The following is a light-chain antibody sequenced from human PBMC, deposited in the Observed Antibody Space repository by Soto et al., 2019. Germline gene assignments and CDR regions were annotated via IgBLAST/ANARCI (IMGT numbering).Light chain of an antibody. J-gene: IGKJ2*01. V-gene: IGKV1-9*01. CDR3: QQFNSYPYT. CDR1: QGISSY. CDR2: AAS. Sequence: DIQLTQSPSFLSASVGDRVTITCRASQGISSYLSWYQQKPGKAPKLLIYAASTLQSGVPSRFSGSGSGTGFTLTISSLQPEDFATYYCQQFNSYPYTFGQGTKLEI.